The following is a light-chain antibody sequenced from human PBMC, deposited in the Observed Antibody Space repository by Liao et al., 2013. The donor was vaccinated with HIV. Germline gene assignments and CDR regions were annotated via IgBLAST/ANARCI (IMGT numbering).Light chain of an antibody. CDR1: KLGEKY. Sequence: SYELTQPPSVSVSPGQTASITCSGDKLGEKYACWYQQRPGQSPVLLIYHASDRPSGIPERFSGSNSGNTATLTISRVEPGDEAEYYCQVWDSDGDYVVFGGGTKLTVL. CDR2: HAS. J-gene: IGLJ2*01. V-gene: IGLV3-1*01. CDR3: QVWDSDGDYVV.